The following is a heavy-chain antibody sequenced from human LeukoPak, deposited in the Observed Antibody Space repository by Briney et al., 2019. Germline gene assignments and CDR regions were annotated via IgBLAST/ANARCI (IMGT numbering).Heavy chain of an antibody. V-gene: IGHV3-53*01. CDR1: GFTVSSNY. CDR2: IYSGGST. D-gene: IGHD3-9*01. Sequence: PGGSLRLSCAASGFTVSSNYMSWVRQAPGKGLEWVSVIYSGGSTYYADSVKGRFTISRDNSKNKLYLQMNSLRAEDTAMYYCARDNYDILTGYDDYWGQGTLVTVSS. CDR3: ARDNYDILTGYDDY. J-gene: IGHJ4*02.